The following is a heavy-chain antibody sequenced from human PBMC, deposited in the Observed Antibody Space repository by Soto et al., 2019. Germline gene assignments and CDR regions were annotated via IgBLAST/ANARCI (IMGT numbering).Heavy chain of an antibody. V-gene: IGHV3-23*01. CDR1: GFTFTNYA. J-gene: IGHJ4*02. CDR2: ISGSGGST. D-gene: IGHD1-1*01. Sequence: EVQLLESGGGLVQPGGSLTLSCAASGFTFTNYAMTWVRQAPGKGLEWISLISGSGGSTYYADSVKGRFTISRDNSKNTLHLQMNSLTDEDTAVYYCAKREGYGSVDYWGQGTLVTVSS. CDR3: AKREGYGSVDY.